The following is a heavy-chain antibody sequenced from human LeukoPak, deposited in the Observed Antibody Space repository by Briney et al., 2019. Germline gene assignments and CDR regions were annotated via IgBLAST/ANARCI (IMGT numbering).Heavy chain of an antibody. V-gene: IGHV1-69*13. Sequence: ASVKVSCKASGGTFSSYAISWVRQAPGQGLEWMGGIIPIFGTANYAQKFQGRVTITADESTSTAYMELSSLRSEDTAVYYCAREMAVAGNGYFDYWGQGTLVTVSS. CDR2: IIPIFGTA. CDR1: GGTFSSYA. D-gene: IGHD6-19*01. CDR3: AREMAVAGNGYFDY. J-gene: IGHJ4*02.